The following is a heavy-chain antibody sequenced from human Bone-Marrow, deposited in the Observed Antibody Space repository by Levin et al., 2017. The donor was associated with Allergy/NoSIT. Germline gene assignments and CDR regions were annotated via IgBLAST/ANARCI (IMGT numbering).Heavy chain of an antibody. Sequence: GESLKISCAASGFTFSSYAMHWVRQAPGKGLEWVAVISYDGSNKYYADSVKGRFTISRDNSKNTLYLQMNSLRAEDTAVYYCARDKQWQLFDYWGQGTLVTVSS. CDR2: ISYDGSNK. J-gene: IGHJ4*02. CDR1: GFTFSSYA. CDR3: ARDKQWQLFDY. D-gene: IGHD6-19*01. V-gene: IGHV3-30-3*01.